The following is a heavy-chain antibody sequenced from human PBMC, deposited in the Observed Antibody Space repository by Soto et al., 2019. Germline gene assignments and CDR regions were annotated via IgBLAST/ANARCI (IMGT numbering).Heavy chain of an antibody. D-gene: IGHD2-15*01. CDR2: IIPIFGTA. Sequence: QVQLVQSGAEVKEPGSSVKVSCKASGGTFSSYAISWVRQAPGQGLEWMGGIIPIFGTANYAQKFQGRVTTTADESTSTAYMELSSLRSEDTAVYYCARDRSDSKYNDASDIWGQGTMVTVSS. CDR3: ARDRSDSKYNDASDI. J-gene: IGHJ3*02. V-gene: IGHV1-69*01. CDR1: GGTFSSYA.